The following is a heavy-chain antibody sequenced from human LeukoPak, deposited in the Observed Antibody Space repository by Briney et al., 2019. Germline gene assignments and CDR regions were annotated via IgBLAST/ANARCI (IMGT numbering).Heavy chain of an antibody. D-gene: IGHD6-19*01. CDR2: ISSRSRTI. Sequence: PGGSLRLSCAASGFTFSSYWMHWVRQAPGKGLEWVSYISSRSRTIYYADSVKGRFTISRDNAKNSLYLQMNSLRDEDTAVYYCARDRMAVAGTPCFDYWGQGTLVTVSS. J-gene: IGHJ4*02. CDR1: GFTFSSYW. V-gene: IGHV3-48*02. CDR3: ARDRMAVAGTPCFDY.